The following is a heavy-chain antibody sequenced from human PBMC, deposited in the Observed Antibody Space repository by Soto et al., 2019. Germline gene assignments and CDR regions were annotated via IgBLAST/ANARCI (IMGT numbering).Heavy chain of an antibody. D-gene: IGHD2-21*02. V-gene: IGHV4-61*01. J-gene: IGHJ5*02. CDR2: IYYSGST. CDR1: GRSVSIGSYD. CDR3: ARGGGGYLTNNWFDP. Sequence: SETLPLPCTFSGRSVSIGSYDSSWIRQPPGKGLEWIGYIYYSGSTNYNPSLKSRVTISVDTSKNQFSLKLSSVTAADTAVYYCARGGGGYLTNNWFDPWGQGTLVTVSS.